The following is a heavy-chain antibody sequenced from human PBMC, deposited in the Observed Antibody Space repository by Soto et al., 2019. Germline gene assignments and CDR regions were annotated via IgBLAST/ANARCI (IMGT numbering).Heavy chain of an antibody. J-gene: IGHJ4*02. CDR3: ARADYGDYCFDY. V-gene: IGHV1-3*01. D-gene: IGHD4-17*01. CDR1: GYTFTNYA. CDR2: INAGNGNT. Sequence: VKVSCKASGYTFTNYAMHWVRQAPGQRLEWMGWINAGNGNTKYSQKFQGRVTITRDTSASTAYMELSSLRSEDTAVYYCARADYGDYCFDYWAQGTLVTVS.